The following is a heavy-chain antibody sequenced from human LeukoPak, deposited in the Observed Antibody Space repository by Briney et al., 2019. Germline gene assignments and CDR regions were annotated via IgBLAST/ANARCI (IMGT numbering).Heavy chain of an antibody. CDR2: IRRKGYGGTT. D-gene: IGHD3-3*01. Sequence: PGRSLRLSCTGSGFTFGDYSMSWFRQAPGKGLEWVGFIRRKGYGGTTEYAASVKGRFTISRDDSKSTAYLQMNSLKTEDTAVYYCTRDHDFWSGPLDAWGTGTTVTVSS. CDR3: TRDHDFWSGPLDA. V-gene: IGHV3-49*03. J-gene: IGHJ6*04. CDR1: GFTFGDYS.